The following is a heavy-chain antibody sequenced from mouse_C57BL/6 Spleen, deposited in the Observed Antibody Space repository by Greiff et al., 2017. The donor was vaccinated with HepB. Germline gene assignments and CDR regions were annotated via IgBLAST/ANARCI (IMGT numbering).Heavy chain of an antibody. J-gene: IGHJ4*01. CDR3: ARDESDFDMDY. CDR2: INPEDGET. V-gene: IGHV14-2*01. Sequence: EVQLQQSGAELVKPGASVKLSCTASGFNIKDYYMHWVKQRTEKGLEWIGGINPEDGETTYDPKFQGKATLTADTSSSTAYMQLNSLTSEDTAVYYCARDESDFDMDYWGQGTSVTVSS. CDR1: GFNIKDYY.